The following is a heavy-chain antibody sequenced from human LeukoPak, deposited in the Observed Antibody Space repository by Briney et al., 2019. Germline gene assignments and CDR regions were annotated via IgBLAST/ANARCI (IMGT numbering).Heavy chain of an antibody. CDR1: GGTFSSYT. V-gene: IGHV1-69*02. J-gene: IGHJ4*02. CDR3: ARVGVDDYYDSSGHVPLIDY. Sequence: ASVKVSCKASGGTFSSYTISWVRQAPGQGLEWMGRIIPILGIANYAQKFQGRVTITADKSTSTAYMELSSLRSEDTAVYYCARVGVDDYYDSSGHVPLIDYWGQGTLVTVSS. CDR2: IIPILGIA. D-gene: IGHD3-22*01.